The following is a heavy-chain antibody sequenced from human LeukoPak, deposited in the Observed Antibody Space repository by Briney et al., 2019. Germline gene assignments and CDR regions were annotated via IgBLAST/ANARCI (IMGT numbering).Heavy chain of an antibody. Sequence: AGGSLRLSCAPSGFTFSSYSMNWVRQAPGKGLEWVSSISSSSSYIYHTDSVKGRFTIYRDNAKNSLYLQINSLRVGDAGVLFCARALVTSCRGVYCYPFDYWGQRTLVTVSS. D-gene: IGHD2-21*01. J-gene: IGHJ4*02. CDR2: ISSSSSYI. CDR1: GFTFSSYS. V-gene: IGHV3-21*04. CDR3: ARALVTSCRGVYCYPFDY.